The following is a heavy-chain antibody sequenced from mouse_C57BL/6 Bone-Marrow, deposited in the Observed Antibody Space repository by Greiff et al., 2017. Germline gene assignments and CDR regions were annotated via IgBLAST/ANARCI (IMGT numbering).Heavy chain of an antibody. V-gene: IGHV14-4*01. CDR2: IDPENGDT. CDR3: TTRGYYYGSSYAGFAY. CDR1: GFNIKDAY. J-gene: IGHJ3*01. Sequence: EVKLQQSGAELVRPGASVKLSCTASGFNIKDAYMHWVKQRPEQGLEWIGWIDPENGDTEYASKFPGKATITADTSSNTAYLQLSSLTSEDTAVYYCTTRGYYYGSSYAGFAYWGQGTLVTVSA. D-gene: IGHD1-1*01.